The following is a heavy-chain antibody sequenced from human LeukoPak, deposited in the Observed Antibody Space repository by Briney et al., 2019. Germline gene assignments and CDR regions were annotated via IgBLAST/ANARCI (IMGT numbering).Heavy chain of an antibody. V-gene: IGHV3-9*01. CDR3: AREGAIAVAGTFDY. CDR2: ISWNSGSI. D-gene: IGHD6-19*01. J-gene: IGHJ4*02. CDR1: GFTFDDYA. Sequence: GGSLRLSCAASGFTFDDYAMHWVRQAPGKGLEWVSGISWNSGSIGYADSVKGRFTISRDNAKNSLYLQMNSLKTEDTAVYYCAREGAIAVAGTFDYWGQGTLVTVSS.